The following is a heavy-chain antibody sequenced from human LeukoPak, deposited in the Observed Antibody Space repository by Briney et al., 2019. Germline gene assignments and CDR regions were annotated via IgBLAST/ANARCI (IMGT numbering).Heavy chain of an antibody. Sequence: PGGSLRLSCAASGFTFSSYWMTWVRQAPGKGLEWVATIKPDGSAQYYVDSVKGRFTISRDNSKNTLYLQMNSLRAEDTAVYYCTRDSSGWAYYFDYWGQGTLVTVSS. CDR1: GFTFSSYW. CDR3: TRDSSGWAYYFDY. D-gene: IGHD6-19*01. CDR2: IKPDGSAQ. V-gene: IGHV3-7*01. J-gene: IGHJ4*02.